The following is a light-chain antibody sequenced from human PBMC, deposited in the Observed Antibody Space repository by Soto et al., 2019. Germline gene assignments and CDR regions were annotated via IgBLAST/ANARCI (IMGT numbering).Light chain of an antibody. CDR2: EVI. J-gene: IGLJ2*01. CDR1: SSDVGGYNY. CDR3: SSYAGSNNIMI. V-gene: IGLV2-8*01. Sequence: QSVLTQPPSASGSPGQSVTISCTGTSSDVGGYNYVSWYQQHPGKAPKLMIYEVIKRPSGVPDRFSGSKSGNRASLTVSGLQAEDEADYYCSSYAGSNNIMIFCGGTKLTVL.